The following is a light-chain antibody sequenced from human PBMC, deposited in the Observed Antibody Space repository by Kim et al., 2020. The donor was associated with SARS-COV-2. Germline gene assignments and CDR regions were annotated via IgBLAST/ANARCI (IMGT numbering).Light chain of an antibody. CDR2: KAS. J-gene: IGKJ1*01. CDR3: QQYDTYWT. V-gene: IGKV1-5*03. Sequence: SASVGDRVTITCRDSQSISSWLAWYQQRPGKAPKLLIYKASTLESGVPSRFSGSGSGTEFTLTITGLQPDDYATYYCQQYDTYWTFGQGTKVDIK. CDR1: QSISSW.